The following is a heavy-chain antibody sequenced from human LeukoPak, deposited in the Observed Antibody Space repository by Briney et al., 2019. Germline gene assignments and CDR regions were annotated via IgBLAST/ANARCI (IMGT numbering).Heavy chain of an antibody. J-gene: IGHJ4*02. CDR3: ARASQWLAFDD. D-gene: IGHD6-19*01. V-gene: IGHV3-66*01. CDR2: IYNVGST. Sequence: PGGSLRLSCAASGFTVSSEYMSWGRQAPGKGLEWVSVIYNVGSTKYADSVKARFTISRDNSKNTLDLQMNSLRAEDTAVYFCARASQWLAFDDWGQGTLVTVSS. CDR1: GFTVSSEY.